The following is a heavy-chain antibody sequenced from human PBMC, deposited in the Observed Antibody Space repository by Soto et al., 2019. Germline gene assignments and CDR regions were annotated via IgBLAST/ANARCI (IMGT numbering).Heavy chain of an antibody. CDR3: ASLDTARIQIAGY. CDR2: ISNNGKTT. V-gene: IGHV3-74*01. CDR1: GFTFSRNW. D-gene: IGHD5-18*01. Sequence: PGGSLRLSCAASGFTFSRNWMHWVRQAPGKGLAWVSRISNNGKTTNYADAVKGRFTISRDNAKNTLYLQMNSLRVEDTAVYYYASLDTARIQIAGYWGQGIQVTVSS. J-gene: IGHJ4*02.